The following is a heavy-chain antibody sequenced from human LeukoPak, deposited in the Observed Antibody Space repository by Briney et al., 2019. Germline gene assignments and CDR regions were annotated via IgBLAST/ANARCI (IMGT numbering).Heavy chain of an antibody. J-gene: IGHJ4*02. D-gene: IGHD7-27*01. CDR2: ISSTSYSI. CDR1: GFTFSGYE. CDR3: ASSLGPRDY. V-gene: IGHV3-48*03. Sequence: GGSLRLSCAASGFTFSGYESNWVRQAPGKGLEWISYISSTSYSIYYADSVKGRFTISRDNAKNALYLQMDSLRVEDTALYYCASSLGPRDYWGQGILVTVSS.